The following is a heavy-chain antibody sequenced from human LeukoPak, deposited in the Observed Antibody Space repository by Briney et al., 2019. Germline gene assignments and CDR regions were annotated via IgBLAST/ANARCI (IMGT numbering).Heavy chain of an antibody. CDR1: GYTFTSYD. Sequence: ASVKVSCKASGYTFTSYDINWVRQATGQGLEWMGWMNPNSGNTGYAQKFQGRVTMTRNTSISTAYMELGSLRSEDTAVYYCARASRGVITTSRLYFDYWGQGTLVTVSS. V-gene: IGHV1-8*01. CDR3: ARASRGVITTSRLYFDY. D-gene: IGHD3-10*01. J-gene: IGHJ4*02. CDR2: MNPNSGNT.